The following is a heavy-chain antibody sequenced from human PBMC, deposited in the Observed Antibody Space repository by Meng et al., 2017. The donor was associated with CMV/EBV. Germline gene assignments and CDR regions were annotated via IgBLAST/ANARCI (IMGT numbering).Heavy chain of an antibody. CDR3: ARDQGDGMDV. V-gene: IGHV3-30*04. D-gene: IGHD3-16*01. J-gene: IGHJ6*02. CDR1: GFTFSSYE. CDR2: ISYDGSNK. Sequence: GGSLRLSCAASGFTFSSYEMNWVRQAPGKGLEWVAVISYDGSNKYYADSVKGRFTISRDNSKNTLYLQMNSLRAEDTAVYYCARDQGDGMDVWGQGTTVTVSS.